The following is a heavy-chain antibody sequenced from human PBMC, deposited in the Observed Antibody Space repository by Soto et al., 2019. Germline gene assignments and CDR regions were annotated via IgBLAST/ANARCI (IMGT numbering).Heavy chain of an antibody. CDR1: GGTFSSYA. V-gene: IGHV1-69*13. CDR2: IIPIFGTA. CDR3: ARGWQDYGGTAVVVAFDI. J-gene: IGHJ3*02. D-gene: IGHD4-17*01. Sequence: GASVKVSCKASGGTFSSYAISWVRQAPGQGLEWMGGIIPIFGTANYAQKFQGRVTITADESTSTAYMELSSLRSEDTAVYYCARGWQDYGGTAVVVAFDIWGQGTMVTVSS.